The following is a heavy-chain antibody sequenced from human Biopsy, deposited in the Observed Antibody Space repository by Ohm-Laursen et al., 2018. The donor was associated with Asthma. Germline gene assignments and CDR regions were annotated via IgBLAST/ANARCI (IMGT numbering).Heavy chain of an antibody. Sequence: SLRLSCTASGFTFSSYAMSWVRQAPGKGLEWVSAISGSGGSTYYAGSVKGRFTISRDNSKNTLYLQMNSLRAEDTAVYYCASTTPSIVVVARAGAFDIWGQGTMVTVSS. CDR2: ISGSGGST. J-gene: IGHJ3*02. V-gene: IGHV3-23*01. CDR1: GFTFSSYA. D-gene: IGHD3-22*01. CDR3: ASTTPSIVVVARAGAFDI.